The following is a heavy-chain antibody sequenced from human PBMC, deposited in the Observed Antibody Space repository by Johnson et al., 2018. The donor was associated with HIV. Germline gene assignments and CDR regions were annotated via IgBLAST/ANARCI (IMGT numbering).Heavy chain of an antibody. CDR1: GFTFSSYA. CDR3: ARGKAFDI. J-gene: IGHJ3*02. Sequence: VQLVESGGGVVQPGRSLRLSCAASGFTFSSYAMHWVRQAPGKGLEWVAVISYDGSNKYYADSVKGRFTISRDNSKNTLYLQMNSLRAGDTAVYYCARGKAFDIWGQGTMVTVSS. CDR2: ISYDGSNK. V-gene: IGHV3-30-3*01.